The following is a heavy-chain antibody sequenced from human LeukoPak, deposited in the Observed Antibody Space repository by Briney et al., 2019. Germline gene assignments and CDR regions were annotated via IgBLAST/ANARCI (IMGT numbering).Heavy chain of an antibody. CDR2: ISYDGSNK. CDR3: ASSPR. V-gene: IGHV3-30-3*01. Sequence: GRSLRLSCAASGFTFSSYAMHWVRQAPGKGLEWVAVISYDGSNKYYADSVKGRFTISRDNSKNTLYLQMNSLRAEDTAVYYCASSPRWGQGTLVTVSS. CDR1: GFTFSSYA. J-gene: IGHJ4*02.